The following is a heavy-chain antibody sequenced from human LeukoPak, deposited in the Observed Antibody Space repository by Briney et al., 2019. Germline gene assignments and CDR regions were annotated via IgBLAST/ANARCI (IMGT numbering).Heavy chain of an antibody. D-gene: IGHD1-26*01. J-gene: IGHJ4*02. CDR3: ARDTGTSGSPPDY. V-gene: IGHV3-7*01. Sequence: PGGSLRLSCAASGFTFSSYWMNWVRQAPGKGLEWVANIKQDGSEKYYVDSVKGRFTISRDNAKNSLYLQMNSLRAEDTAVYYCARDTGTSGSPPDYWGQGTLVTVSS. CDR2: IKQDGSEK. CDR1: GFTFSSYW.